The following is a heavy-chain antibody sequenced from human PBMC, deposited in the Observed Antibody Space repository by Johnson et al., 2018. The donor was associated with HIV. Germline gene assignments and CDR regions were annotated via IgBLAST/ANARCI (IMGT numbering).Heavy chain of an antibody. J-gene: IGHJ3*01. CDR3: ARSMRGAFDV. V-gene: IGHV3-66*01. CDR1: GFTVSSNY. CDR2: IYSGGNT. D-gene: IGHD3-10*01. Sequence: VQLVESGGGVVQPGRSLRLSCAASGFTVSSNYMSWVRQAPGKGLEWVSVIYSGGNTYYADSVKGRFTISRDNSNNTLYLQMNSLRAEDTAVYYCARSMRGAFDVWGQGTMVTVSS.